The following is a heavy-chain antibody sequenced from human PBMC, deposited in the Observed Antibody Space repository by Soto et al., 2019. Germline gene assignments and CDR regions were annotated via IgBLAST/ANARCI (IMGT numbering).Heavy chain of an antibody. CDR2: IYYNGDT. D-gene: IGHD1-1*01. J-gene: IGHJ6*02. CDR1: GGSISKYY. CDR3: ARFNAYKLPRSGYYYAMDV. V-gene: IGHV4-59*01. Sequence: QVQLQESGPGLVKPSDTLSLTCTVSGGSISKYYWSWIRQPPGQGLEWIGYIYYNGDTDYSPSLKSRVTISVDTSKNQFSLKLYAVTAADTAVYYCARFNAYKLPRSGYYYAMDVWGQGTTVTVSS.